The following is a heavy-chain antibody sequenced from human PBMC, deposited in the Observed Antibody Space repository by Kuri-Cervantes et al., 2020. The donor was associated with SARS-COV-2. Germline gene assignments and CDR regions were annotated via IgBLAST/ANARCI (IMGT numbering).Heavy chain of an antibody. CDR2: MNPKIDIS. CDR3: ARKTRGTFHLDY. V-gene: IGHV1-8*01. J-gene: IGHJ4*02. D-gene: IGHD1-26*01. CDR1: GYTFTSYD. Sequence: SVKVSFKASGYTFTSYDINWVRQATGQGLEWVGWMNPKIDISGSVKKFQGRVTMTRDTSTNTAYMELTSLGSQDTAVYYCARKTRGTFHLDYWGPGTPVTVSS.